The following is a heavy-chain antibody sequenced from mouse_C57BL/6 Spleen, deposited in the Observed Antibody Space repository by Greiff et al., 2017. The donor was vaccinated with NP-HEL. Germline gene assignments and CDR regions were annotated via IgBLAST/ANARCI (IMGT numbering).Heavy chain of an antibody. Sequence: EVQLKESGPGLVKPSQSLSLTCSVTGYSITSGYYWNWIRQFPGNKLEWMGYISYDGSNNYNPSLKNRISITRDTSKNQFFLKLNSVTTEDTATYYCARDQDLDYWGQGTTLTVSS. V-gene: IGHV3-6*01. CDR3: ARDQDLDY. CDR2: ISYDGSN. D-gene: IGHD3-2*02. J-gene: IGHJ2*01. CDR1: GYSITSGYY.